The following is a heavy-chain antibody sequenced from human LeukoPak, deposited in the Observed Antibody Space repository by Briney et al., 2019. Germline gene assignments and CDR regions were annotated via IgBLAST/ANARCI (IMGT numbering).Heavy chain of an antibody. J-gene: IGHJ4*02. CDR1: GFTFSSYS. D-gene: IGHD1-26*01. V-gene: IGHV3-21*01. CDR3: ARVVGAAGDY. Sequence: GGSPRLSCAASGFTFSSYSMNWVRQAPGKGLEWVSSISSSSSYIYYADSVKGRFTISRDNAKNSLYLQMNSLRAEDTAVYYCARVVGAAGDYWGQGTLVTVSS. CDR2: ISSSSSYI.